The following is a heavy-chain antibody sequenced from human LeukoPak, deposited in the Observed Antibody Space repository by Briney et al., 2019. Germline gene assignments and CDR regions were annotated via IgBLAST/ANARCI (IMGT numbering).Heavy chain of an antibody. CDR3: ATDYSTHLGHFDS. Sequence: PSETLSLTCTVSGGSISSYFWSWIRQPPGKGLEWIAYIYYTGSTDYNPSLKSRVTISVDTSKNQFSLKLSSVTAADTAVYYCATDYSTHLGHFDSWGQGTLVTVSS. V-gene: IGHV4-59*12. J-gene: IGHJ4*02. CDR2: IYYTGST. D-gene: IGHD4-11*01. CDR1: GGSISSYF.